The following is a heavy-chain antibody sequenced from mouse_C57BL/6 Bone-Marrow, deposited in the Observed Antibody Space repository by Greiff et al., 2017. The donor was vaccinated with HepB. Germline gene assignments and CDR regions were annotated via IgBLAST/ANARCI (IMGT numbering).Heavy chain of an antibody. V-gene: IGHV1-72*01. CDR1: GYTFTSYW. CDR3: AREEAQAGPLYYFDY. D-gene: IGHD3-2*02. Sequence: QVQLQQPGAELVKPGASVKLSCKASGYTFTSYWMHWVKQRPGRGLEWIGRIDPNSGGTKYNEKFKSKATLTVDKPSSTAYMQLSILTSEDSAVYYCAREEAQAGPLYYFDYWGQGTTLTVSS. J-gene: IGHJ2*01. CDR2: IDPNSGGT.